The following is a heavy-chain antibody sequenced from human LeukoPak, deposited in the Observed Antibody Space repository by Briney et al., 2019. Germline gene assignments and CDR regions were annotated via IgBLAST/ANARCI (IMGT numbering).Heavy chain of an antibody. J-gene: IGHJ6*02. CDR2: ISAYNGNT. CDR3: ARDSPLFRNVVVPALWGYYYYGMDV. CDR1: GYTFTSYG. V-gene: IGHV1-18*01. D-gene: IGHD2-2*01. Sequence: ASVKVSCKASGYTFTSYGISWVRQAPGQGLEWMGWISAYNGNTNYAQKLQGRVTMTTDTSTSTAYMELRSLRSDDTAVYYCARDSPLFRNVVVPALWGYYYYGMDVWGQGTTVTVSS.